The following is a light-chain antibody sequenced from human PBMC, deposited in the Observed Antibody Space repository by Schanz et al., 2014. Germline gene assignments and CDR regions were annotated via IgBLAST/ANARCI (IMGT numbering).Light chain of an antibody. CDR2: TNK. Sequence: QSVLTQPPSASGTPGRGVTISCSGTSSNIGSNPINWYQQLPGTAPKLLIYTNKERPAGVPDRFSGSKSGTSASLAITGLQAEDEAIYYCQSFDSSLSAPNGVFGGGTKLTVL. CDR3: QSFDSSLSAPNGV. V-gene: IGLV1-44*01. CDR1: SSNIGSNP. J-gene: IGLJ3*02.